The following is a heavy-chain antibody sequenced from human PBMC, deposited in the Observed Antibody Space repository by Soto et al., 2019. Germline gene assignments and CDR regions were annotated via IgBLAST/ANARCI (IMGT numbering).Heavy chain of an antibody. CDR1: GGSISSYY. V-gene: IGHV4-59*01. Sequence: ETLSLTCTVSGGSISSYYWSWIRQPPGKGLEWIGYIYYSGSTNYNPSLKSRVTISVDTSKNQFSLKLSSVTAADTAVYYCARDRSSGWDYDAFDIWGQGTMVTVSS. J-gene: IGHJ3*02. CDR2: IYYSGST. D-gene: IGHD6-19*01. CDR3: ARDRSSGWDYDAFDI.